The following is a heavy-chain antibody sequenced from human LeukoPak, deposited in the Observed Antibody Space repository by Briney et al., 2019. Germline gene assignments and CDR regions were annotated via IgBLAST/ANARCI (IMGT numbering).Heavy chain of an antibody. J-gene: IGHJ5*02. D-gene: IGHD5-24*01. CDR3: ARDNSVRDEAWWFNP. CDR1: GYTFTSYD. CDR2: MNPNSGNT. V-gene: IGHV1-8*01. Sequence: ASVKVSCKTSGYTFTSYDINWVRQTTGQGLEWMGWMNPNSGNTGYAQKFQGRVTMTRNPSISTAYMELSSLNSADTAVYYCARDNSVRDEAWWFNPWGQGTLVTVSS.